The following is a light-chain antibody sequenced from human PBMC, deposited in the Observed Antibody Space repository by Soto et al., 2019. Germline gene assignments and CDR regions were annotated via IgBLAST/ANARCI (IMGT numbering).Light chain of an antibody. CDR2: ANI. CDR3: QSYDNSLNGHYV. J-gene: IGLJ1*01. Sequence: QSVLTQPPSVSGAPGQRVTISCTGSSSNIGAYYYVHWYQQLPGTAPRLLIYANINRPSGVPDRFSASKSGTSASLAITGLQAEDEGDYYCQSYDNSLNGHYVFGTGTKVTVL. V-gene: IGLV1-40*01. CDR1: SSNIGAYYY.